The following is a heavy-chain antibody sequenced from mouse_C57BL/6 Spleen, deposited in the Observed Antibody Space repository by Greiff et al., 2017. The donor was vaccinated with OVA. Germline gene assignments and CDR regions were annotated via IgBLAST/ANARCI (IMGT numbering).Heavy chain of an antibody. V-gene: IGHV5-4*01. CDR2: ISDGGSYT. Sequence: EVKLVESGGGLVKPGGSLKLSCAASGFTFSSYAMSWVRQTPEKRLEWVATISDGGSYTYYPDNVKGRFTISRDNAKNNLYLQMSHLKSEDTAMYYCARDRGYYGNFDYWGQGTTLTVSS. CDR3: ARDRGYYGNFDY. D-gene: IGHD2-1*01. J-gene: IGHJ2*01. CDR1: GFTFSSYA.